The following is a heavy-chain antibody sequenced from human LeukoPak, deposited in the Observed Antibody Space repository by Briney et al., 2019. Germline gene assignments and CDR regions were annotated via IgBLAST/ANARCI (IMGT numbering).Heavy chain of an antibody. J-gene: IGHJ4*02. CDR3: AKGDAVAGDFDY. D-gene: IGHD6-19*01. CDR2: ISGSGSAT. V-gene: IGHV3-11*01. Sequence: GGSLRLSCAASGFTFGDYYMTWIRQAPGKGLEWISCISGSGSATHYADSVKGRFTISRDNSKNTLYLQMNSLRAEDTAVYYCAKGDAVAGDFDYWGQGTLVTVSS. CDR1: GFTFGDYY.